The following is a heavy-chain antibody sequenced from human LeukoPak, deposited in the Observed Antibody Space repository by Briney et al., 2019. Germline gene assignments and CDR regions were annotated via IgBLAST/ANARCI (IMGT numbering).Heavy chain of an antibody. J-gene: IGHJ3*01. CDR1: GFTFSTYA. Sequence: GGSLRLSCTASGFTFSTYAMTWVRQAPGKGLDWVSGIGASGADTYYADSAKGRFTVSRDNSKNTLYLQMSSLRADDTAVYFCAKRPRDTSGYYLGAFDDWAKGQRSPSPQ. CDR2: IGASGADT. CDR3: AKRPRDTSGYYLGAFDD. V-gene: IGHV3-23*01. D-gene: IGHD3-22*01.